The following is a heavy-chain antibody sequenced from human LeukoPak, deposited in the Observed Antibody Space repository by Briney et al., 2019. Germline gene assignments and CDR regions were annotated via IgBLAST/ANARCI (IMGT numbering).Heavy chain of an antibody. D-gene: IGHD3-22*01. CDR1: GFSFRDHY. CDR2: IRTKPKSYTT. Sequence: PGWSLRLSCGASGFSFRDHYMDWVRQPPGKGLEWVGRIRTKPKSYTTDYAASVKGRFTISRDDSKNLLYLQMNSLKTEDTAVYYCGSVGDYFDNNGYSLDAVDAWGRGTMVTVSS. J-gene: IGHJ3*01. CDR3: GSVGDYFDNNGYSLDAVDA. V-gene: IGHV3-72*01.